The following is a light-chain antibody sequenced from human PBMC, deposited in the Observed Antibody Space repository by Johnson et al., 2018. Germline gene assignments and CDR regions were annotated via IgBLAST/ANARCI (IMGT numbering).Light chain of an antibody. CDR1: SSNIGNNY. J-gene: IGLJ1*01. CDR3: GTWDSSLSAGNV. CDR2: ENN. Sequence: QSVLTQPPSVSAAPGQKVTISCSGSSSNIGNNYVSWYQQLPGTAPKLLIYENNKRPSGIPDRFSGSKSGTSATLGITGLKTGAEADYYCGTWDSSLSAGNVFGTGTKFTVL. V-gene: IGLV1-51*02.